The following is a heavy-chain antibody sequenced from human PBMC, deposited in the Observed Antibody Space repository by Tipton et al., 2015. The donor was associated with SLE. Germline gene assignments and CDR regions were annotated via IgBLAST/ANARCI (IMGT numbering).Heavy chain of an antibody. V-gene: IGHV5-51*01. Sequence: QLVQSGAEVKKPGESLKISCKGSGYSFTSYWIGWVRQMPGKGLEWMGIIYPGDSDTRYSPSFQGQVTISADKSISTAYLQWSSLKASDTAMYYCARQAAYYYDSSGYPLWWFDPWGQGTLVTVSS. D-gene: IGHD3-22*01. CDR1: GYSFTSYW. CDR2: IYPGDSDT. CDR3: ARQAAYYYDSSGYPLWWFDP. J-gene: IGHJ5*02.